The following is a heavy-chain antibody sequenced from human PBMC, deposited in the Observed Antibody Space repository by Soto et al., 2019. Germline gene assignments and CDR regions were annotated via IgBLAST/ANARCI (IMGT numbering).Heavy chain of an antibody. J-gene: IGHJ3*02. CDR3: AGRSGWCDDAFDI. Sequence: QVQLVQSGAEVKKPGSSVKVSCKASGGTFSSYAISWVRQAPGQGLEWMGGIIPIFGTANYAQKFQGRVTITEDESTRTAYMELSSLRSEDTALYYGAGRSGWCDDAFDIWGQGTMVTVSS. V-gene: IGHV1-69*12. CDR2: IIPIFGTA. CDR1: GGTFSSYA. D-gene: IGHD6-19*01.